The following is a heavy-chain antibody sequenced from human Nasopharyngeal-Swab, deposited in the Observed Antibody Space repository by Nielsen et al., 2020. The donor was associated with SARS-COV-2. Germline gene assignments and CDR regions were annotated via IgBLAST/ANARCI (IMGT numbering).Heavy chain of an antibody. V-gene: IGHV4-59*13. Sequence: GSLRLSCTVSGGSISSYYWSWIRHPPGKGLGWIGYIYYSGSTNYNPSLKSRVPISVDPSKNQFSLKLSSVTAADTAVYYCARDLGIRFLEWLPGFDPWGQGTLVTVSS. D-gene: IGHD3-3*01. CDR1: GGSISSYY. CDR2: IYYSGST. CDR3: ARDLGIRFLEWLPGFDP. J-gene: IGHJ5*02.